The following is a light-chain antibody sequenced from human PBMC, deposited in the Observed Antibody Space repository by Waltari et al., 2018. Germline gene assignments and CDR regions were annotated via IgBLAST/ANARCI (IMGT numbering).Light chain of an antibody. V-gene: IGLV3-1*01. J-gene: IGLJ3*02. Sequence: SNEVTQPPSVSVSPGQTASISCSGDRVGEKYICWYQQKPGQSPVLVIFQDNKRPSGIPERFSGSNSGNTATLTISETQVMDEADYYCQTWDSSTVVFGGGTKLTVL. CDR2: QDN. CDR3: QTWDSSTVV. CDR1: RVGEKY.